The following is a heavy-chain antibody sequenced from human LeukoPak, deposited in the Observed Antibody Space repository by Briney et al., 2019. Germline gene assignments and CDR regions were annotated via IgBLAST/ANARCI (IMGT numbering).Heavy chain of an antibody. V-gene: IGHV4-59*01. D-gene: IGHD2-15*01. CDR1: GGSISSYY. CDR3: ARGGGSNWFDP. J-gene: IGHJ5*02. CDR2: IYYSGST. Sequence: SETLSLTCTVSGGSISSYYWSWIRQPPGKGLEWIGYIYYSGSTNHNPSLKSRVTISVDTSKNQFSLKLSSVTAADTAVYYCARGGGSNWFDPWGQGSLLTVSS.